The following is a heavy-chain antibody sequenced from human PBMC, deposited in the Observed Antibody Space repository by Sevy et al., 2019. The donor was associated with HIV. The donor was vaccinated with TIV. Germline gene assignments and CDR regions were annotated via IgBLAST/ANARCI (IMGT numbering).Heavy chain of an antibody. CDR3: AREAVLIGGVIVRYRMDV. V-gene: IGHV3-30*19. Sequence: GGSLRLSCKASGFIFSRYGVHWVRQAPGKGLEWVAVMSYNGNKKYNEDSVKGRFTISRDDPKNTLYLQMNSLRVEDTAVYYCAREAVLIGGVIVRYRMDVWGQGTTVTVSS. CDR2: MSYNGNKK. CDR1: GFIFSRYG. J-gene: IGHJ6*02. D-gene: IGHD3-16*02.